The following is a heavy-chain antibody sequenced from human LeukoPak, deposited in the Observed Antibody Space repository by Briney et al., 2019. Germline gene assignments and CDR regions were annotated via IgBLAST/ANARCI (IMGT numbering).Heavy chain of an antibody. D-gene: IGHD3-9*01. V-gene: IGHV3-30-3*01. CDR2: ISYDGSNK. CDR1: GFTFSSYA. CDR3: ARAPYGILTGYPDY. J-gene: IGHJ4*02. Sequence: GGSLRLSCAASGFTFSSYAMHWVRQAPGKGLEWVAVISYDGSNKYYADSVKGRFTISRDNSKNTLYLQMNSLRAEDTAVYYCARAPYGILTGYPDYWGQGTLLTVSS.